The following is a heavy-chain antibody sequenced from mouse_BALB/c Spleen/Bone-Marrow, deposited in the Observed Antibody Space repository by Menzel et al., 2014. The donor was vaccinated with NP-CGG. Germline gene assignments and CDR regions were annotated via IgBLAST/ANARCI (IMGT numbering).Heavy chain of an antibody. J-gene: IGHJ4*01. CDR2: ISSGGSYT. CDR1: GFNFSSYT. V-gene: IGHV5-6-4*01. CDR3: TRDGKCYCDYAMDY. D-gene: IGHD2-12*01. Sequence: EVKVVESGGGLVKPGGSLKLSCAASGFNFSSYTMSWVRQTPEKRLEWVATISSGGSYTYYPDSVKGRFTISRDNAKNTLYLQMSSLKSEDTAMYYCTRDGKCYCDYAMDYWGQGTSVTVSS.